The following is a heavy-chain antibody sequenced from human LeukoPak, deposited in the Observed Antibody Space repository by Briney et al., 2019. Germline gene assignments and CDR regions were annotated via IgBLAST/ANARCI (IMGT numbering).Heavy chain of an antibody. V-gene: IGHV3-48*03. D-gene: IGHD3-10*01. CDR1: GFSFSSYE. Sequence: GGSLTLSCAASGFSFSSYEMNWVRQAPGKGLEWVSYVSSSGSTIYYADSVRGRLTISRDNAKNLLNLQMNSLRAEDTAVYYCASAYYDSGNYPYYFDYWGQGTLVTVSS. CDR3: ASAYYDSGNYPYYFDY. CDR2: VSSSGSTI. J-gene: IGHJ4*02.